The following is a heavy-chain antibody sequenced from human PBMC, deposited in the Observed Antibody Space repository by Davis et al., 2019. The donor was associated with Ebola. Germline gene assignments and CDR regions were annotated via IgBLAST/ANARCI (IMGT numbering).Heavy chain of an antibody. V-gene: IGHV4-34*01. CDR1: GGSFSGYY. CDR2: INHSGST. Sequence: SQTLSLTCAVYGGSFSGYYWSWIRQPPGKGLEWIGEINHSGSTNYNPSLKSRVTISVDTSKNQFSLKLSSVTAADTAVYYCASLVVPAARFDYWGQGTLVTVSS. CDR3: ASLVVPAARFDY. D-gene: IGHD2-2*01. J-gene: IGHJ4*02.